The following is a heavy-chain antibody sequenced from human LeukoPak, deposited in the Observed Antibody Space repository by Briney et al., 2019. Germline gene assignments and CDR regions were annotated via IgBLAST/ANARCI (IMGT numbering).Heavy chain of an antibody. D-gene: IGHD5-24*01. CDR2: IFHSGST. J-gene: IGHJ3*01. CDR1: GGSISRSDW. V-gene: IGHV4-4*02. Sequence: PSETLSLTCAVSGGSISRSDWWRWVRPSPGEGLEWSGEIFHSGSTKYNPSLKSRVTISVDKSKNQFSLNLTSVTAADTAMYYCARDASLQTGAFDVWGQGTMVTVSS. CDR3: ARDASLQTGAFDV.